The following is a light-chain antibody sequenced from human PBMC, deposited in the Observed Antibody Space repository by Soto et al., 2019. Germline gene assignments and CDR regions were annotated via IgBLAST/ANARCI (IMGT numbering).Light chain of an antibody. CDR1: QSVLYSSDNKNY. CDR2: WAS. J-gene: IGKJ3*01. V-gene: IGKV4-1*01. Sequence: DIVMTQSPDSLAVSLGERATINCESSQSVLYSSDNKNYLAWYQQKPGQPPKLLIYWASTRESGVPDRFSGSGSGTGFTLTISGLQAEDVAVYYCQQYYDSPFTFGPGTKVDIK. CDR3: QQYYDSPFT.